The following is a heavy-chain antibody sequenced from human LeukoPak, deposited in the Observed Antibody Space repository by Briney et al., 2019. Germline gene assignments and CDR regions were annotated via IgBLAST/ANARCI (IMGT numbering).Heavy chain of an antibody. Sequence: GGSLRLSCAASEFTFSSYAMNWVRQAPGKGLEWVSAISGSGGSTYYADSVKGRFNISRDNSKNTLYLQMNSLRAEDTALYYCAKSYSGSYDNYFDYWGQGTLVIVSS. D-gene: IGHD1-26*01. V-gene: IGHV3-23*01. CDR1: EFTFSSYA. CDR2: ISGSGGST. J-gene: IGHJ4*02. CDR3: AKSYSGSYDNYFDY.